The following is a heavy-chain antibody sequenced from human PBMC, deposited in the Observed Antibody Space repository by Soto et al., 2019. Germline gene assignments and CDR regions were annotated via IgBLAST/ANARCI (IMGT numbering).Heavy chain of an antibody. J-gene: IGHJ4*02. V-gene: IGHV4-61*01. D-gene: IGHD2-21*02. CDR3: ASDSPTHYGGNSWFDY. CDR1: GGSVSSCSYY. CDR2: IYYSGST. Sequence: QVQLQESGPGLVKPSETLSLSCTVSGGSVSSCSYYWSWIRQPPGKGLEWIGNIYYSGSTNYNPSHTSRVTISVDTSKNQLHLQLSSVTAADTAVYYCASDSPTHYGGNSWFDYWGQGSLVTVSS.